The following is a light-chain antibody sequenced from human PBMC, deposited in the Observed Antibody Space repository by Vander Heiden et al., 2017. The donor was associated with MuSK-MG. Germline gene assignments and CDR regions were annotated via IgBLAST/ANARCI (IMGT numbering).Light chain of an antibody. CDR2: DNT. V-gene: IGLV1-40*01. Sequence: QSVLTQPPSLSGAPGQRVTISCTGSSSNIGAGYDVHWYQQLPGTAPKLLIYDNTKRPSGGPDRFSGSKSGTSASLAITGLQAEDEADYYCQSYDSSLTKVFGGGTKVTVL. J-gene: IGLJ2*01. CDR3: QSYDSSLTKV. CDR1: SSNIGAGYD.